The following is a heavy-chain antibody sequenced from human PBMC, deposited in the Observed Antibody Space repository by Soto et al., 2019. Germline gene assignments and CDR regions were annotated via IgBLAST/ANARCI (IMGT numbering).Heavy chain of an antibody. CDR3: ARDRLRGYDSSGFYS. Sequence: ASAKVSCKDSGYSYSFYGINWVRQEHGQGLEWMGWINPSDGNRNFAQKFEDRVTMTTATSTNTVFLELRSLKSDDTAIYYCARDRLRGYDSSGFYSWGQGTMVTVSS. V-gene: IGHV1-18*01. CDR1: GYSYSFYG. J-gene: IGHJ4*02. CDR2: INPSDGNR. D-gene: IGHD3-22*01.